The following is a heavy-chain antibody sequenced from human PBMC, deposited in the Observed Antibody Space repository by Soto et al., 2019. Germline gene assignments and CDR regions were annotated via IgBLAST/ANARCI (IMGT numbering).Heavy chain of an antibody. V-gene: IGHV4-28*03. Sequence: SETLSLTCAVSGYSISSSNLWGWIRQPPGKGLEWIGYSYYSGSTKYNPSLKSRVTISVDKSKNQFSLKLSSVTAADTAVYYCARVSGSYYYGMDVWGQGTTVTVSS. CDR2: SYYSGST. J-gene: IGHJ6*02. CDR3: ARVSGSYYYGMDV. CDR1: GYSISSSNL.